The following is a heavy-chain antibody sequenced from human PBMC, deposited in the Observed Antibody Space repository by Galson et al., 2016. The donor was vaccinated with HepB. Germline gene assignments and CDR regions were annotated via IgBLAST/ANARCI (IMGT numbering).Heavy chain of an antibody. CDR3: ARERTVLLWFGEPGGMDV. CDR1: GFSFSSYA. V-gene: IGHV3-33*08. J-gene: IGHJ6*02. CDR2: IWYDGSNK. D-gene: IGHD3-10*01. Sequence: SLRLSCAASGFSFSSYAMSWVRQAPGKGLEWVAVIWYDGSNKYYADSVKGRFTISRDNSKNTLYLQMNSLRAEDTAVYYCARERTVLLWFGEPGGMDVWGQGTTVTVSS.